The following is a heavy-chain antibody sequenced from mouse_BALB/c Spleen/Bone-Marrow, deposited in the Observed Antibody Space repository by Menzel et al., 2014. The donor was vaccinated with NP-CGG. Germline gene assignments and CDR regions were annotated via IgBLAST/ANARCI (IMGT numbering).Heavy chain of an antibody. Sequence: VQLKQSGAELVTPGASVKLSCTASGFNIKDTYIHWVKQRPEQGLEWIGRIDPANEHTKYDPNFQGKATITADTSSNTAYLQLSSLTSEDAAVYYCASLTGTFDYWGQGSTLTVSS. CDR1: GFNIKDTY. CDR3: ASLTGTFDY. J-gene: IGHJ2*01. V-gene: IGHV14-3*02. D-gene: IGHD4-1*01. CDR2: IDPANEHT.